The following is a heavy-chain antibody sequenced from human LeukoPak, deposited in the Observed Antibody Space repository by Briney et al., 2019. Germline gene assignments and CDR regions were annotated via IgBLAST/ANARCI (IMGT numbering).Heavy chain of an antibody. Sequence: GGSLRLSCAASGFTFNNYDMHWVRQSPGKGLEWVTFIRYDGNEKYYTDSVKGRFTISRDNSKNTPYLQMNSLRAEDTAVYYCAKDVSGWNDYWGQGTLVTVSS. J-gene: IGHJ4*02. CDR1: GFTFNNYD. CDR3: AKDVSGWNDY. D-gene: IGHD6-19*01. CDR2: IRYDGNEK. V-gene: IGHV3-30*02.